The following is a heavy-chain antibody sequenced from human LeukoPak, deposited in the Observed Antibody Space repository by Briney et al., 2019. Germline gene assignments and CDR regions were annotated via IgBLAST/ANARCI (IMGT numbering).Heavy chain of an antibody. CDR3: ARDSPNEAILWWSIDY. D-gene: IGHD2-21*01. CDR1: GFTFSSYS. Sequence: GGSLRLSCTGSGFTFSSYSMNWVRQAPGKGLEGVSSISSSSSYKYYEESVKGRFSISRDNARNSLYLQMNSLRAEDTAVYYCARDSPNEAILWWSIDYWGQGALVTVSS. V-gene: IGHV3-21*01. J-gene: IGHJ4*02. CDR2: ISSSSSYK.